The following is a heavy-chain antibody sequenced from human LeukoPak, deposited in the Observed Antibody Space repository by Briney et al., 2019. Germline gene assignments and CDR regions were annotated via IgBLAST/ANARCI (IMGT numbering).Heavy chain of an antibody. Sequence: GGSLRPSCAASGFTFDDYYMSWVRQPPGKGLEWVSGINWNGDSTSYADSVKGRFTISRDNAKNSLFLQMHSLRVEDTALYYCARDDELPDYWGQGTLVTVSS. CDR3: ARDDELPDY. J-gene: IGHJ4*02. V-gene: IGHV3-20*04. CDR1: GFTFDDYY. D-gene: IGHD2-15*01. CDR2: INWNGDST.